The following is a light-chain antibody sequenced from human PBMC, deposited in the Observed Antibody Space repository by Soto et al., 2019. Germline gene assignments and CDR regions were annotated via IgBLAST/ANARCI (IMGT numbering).Light chain of an antibody. CDR1: RSNIGSNS. V-gene: IGLV1-44*01. CDR3: AAWDDSLNGTV. CDR2: DNN. Sequence: QSVLSHPPSACWTPGQRVSISCSGSRSNIGSNSVNWYQHLPGTAPKLFIYDNNERPSGVPDRISGSKSGSAASLAISGLQSEDEADYYCAAWDDSLNGTVFGTGTKVTVL. J-gene: IGLJ1*01.